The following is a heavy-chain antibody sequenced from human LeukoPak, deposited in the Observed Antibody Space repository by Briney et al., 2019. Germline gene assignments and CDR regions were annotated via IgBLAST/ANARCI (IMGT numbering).Heavy chain of an antibody. J-gene: IGHJ4*02. CDR1: GFTFSSYA. Sequence: PGGSLRLSCAASGFTFSSYAMSWVRQAPGKGLEWVSAISGSGGSTYYADSVKGRFTISRDNSKNTLYLQMNSLRAEDTAVYYCAKARGEEYGDNPSGVDYWGQGTLVTVSS. CDR2: ISGSGGST. CDR3: AKARGEEYGDNPSGVDY. V-gene: IGHV3-23*01. D-gene: IGHD4-17*01.